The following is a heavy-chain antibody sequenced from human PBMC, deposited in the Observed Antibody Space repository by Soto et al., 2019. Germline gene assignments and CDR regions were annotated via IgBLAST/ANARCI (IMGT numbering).Heavy chain of an antibody. V-gene: IGHV4-61*01. CDR1: GGSVSRCSYY. D-gene: IGHD6-13*01. CDR3: ARVSSSWGLVNYFDY. J-gene: IGHJ4*02. CDR2: IYYSGST. Sequence: PSETLSLTCTVSGGSVSRCSYYWGWIRQPPGKGLEYIGYIYYSGSTNYNPSLKSRVTISVDTSKNQFSLKLSSVTAADTAVYYCARVSSSWGLVNYFDYWGQGTLVTVS.